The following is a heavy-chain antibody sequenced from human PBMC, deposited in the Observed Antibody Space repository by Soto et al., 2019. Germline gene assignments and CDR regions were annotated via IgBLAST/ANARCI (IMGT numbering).Heavy chain of an antibody. V-gene: IGHV3-23*01. CDR1: GFTFSSYA. CDR3: AKDRVLHTIFGVVFPIAF. Sequence: GGSLRLSCAASGFTFSSYAMSWVRQAPGKGLEWVSAISGSGGSTYYADSVKGRFTISRDNSKNTLYLQMNSLRAEDTAVYYCAKDRVLHTIFGVVFPIAFWGQGTLVTVSS. CDR2: ISGSGGST. D-gene: IGHD3-3*01. J-gene: IGHJ4*02.